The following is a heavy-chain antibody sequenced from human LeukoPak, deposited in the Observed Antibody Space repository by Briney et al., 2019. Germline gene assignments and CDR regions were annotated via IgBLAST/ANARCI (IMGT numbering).Heavy chain of an antibody. CDR2: MYYTGTT. D-gene: IGHD1-26*01. Sequence: SETLSLTCTVSGGSISGSSYYWGWIRQPPGKGLEWIGTMYYTGTTYYNPSLKSRVTVSVDTSKNQFSLRLTSMTAADTAVYYCAKVAQDGSYGDWGQGTLVTVSS. J-gene: IGHJ4*02. V-gene: IGHV4-39*07. CDR3: AKVAQDGSYGD. CDR1: GGSISGSSYY.